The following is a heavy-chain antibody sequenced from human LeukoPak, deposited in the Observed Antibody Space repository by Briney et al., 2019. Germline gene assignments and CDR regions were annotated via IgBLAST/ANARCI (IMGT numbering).Heavy chain of an antibody. CDR3: ARDGVEMATYYYYAMDV. CDR1: GFTFTSYG. CDR2: ISAYSDNT. V-gene: IGHV1-18*04. D-gene: IGHD5-24*01. J-gene: IGHJ6*02. Sequence: ASVKVSCMASGFTFTSYGFNWVRQAPGQGLEWMGWISAYSDNTNFAQKFQDRVTMTTDTSTSTAYMELRSLRSDDTAVYYCARDGVEMATYYYYAMDVWGQGTTVTVSS.